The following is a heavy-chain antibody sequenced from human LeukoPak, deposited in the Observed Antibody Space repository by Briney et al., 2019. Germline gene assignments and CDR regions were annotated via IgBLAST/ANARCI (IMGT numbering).Heavy chain of an antibody. J-gene: IGHJ3*01. CDR2: IYYSGTT. Sequence: SQTLSLTCTVSGGSISSGDYYWSWVRQPPGKGLEWIGYIYYSGTTYYNPSLKSRVTISVDTSKNQFSLKLSSVTAADTAVYYCARPSLDYGGIDAFDFWGQGTLVTVSS. V-gene: IGHV4-30-4*01. CDR3: ARPSLDYGGIDAFDF. CDR1: GGSISSGDYY. D-gene: IGHD4-23*01.